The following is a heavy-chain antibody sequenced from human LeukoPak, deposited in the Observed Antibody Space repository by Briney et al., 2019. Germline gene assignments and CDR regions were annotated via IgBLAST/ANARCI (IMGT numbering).Heavy chain of an antibody. CDR3: ARGPPFLRYFDWLQPKPDGMDV. CDR1: GFIFSSYS. D-gene: IGHD3-9*01. V-gene: IGHV3-23*01. Sequence: GGSLRLSCAASGFIFSSYSMSWVRQAPGMGLEWVSVITGSGGNTYYADSVKGRFTISRDNSKNTLYLQMNSLRAEDTAVYYCARGPPFLRYFDWLQPKPDGMDVWGQGTTVTVSS. CDR2: ITGSGGNT. J-gene: IGHJ6*02.